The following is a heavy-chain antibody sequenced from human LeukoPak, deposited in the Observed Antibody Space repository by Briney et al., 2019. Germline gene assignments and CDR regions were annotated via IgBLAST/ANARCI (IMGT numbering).Heavy chain of an antibody. CDR1: GFTFTSFS. CDR2: ISSSGSYI. J-gene: IGHJ4*02. D-gene: IGHD3-22*01. CDR3: AGPPLSGYSSV. Sequence: PGGSLRLSCAASGFTFTSFSMNWVRQAPGKGLEWVSSISSSGSYIYYADSVKGRFTTDRDNAKNSLYLQMNSLRAEDTAVYYCAGPPLSGYSSVWGQGTLVTVSS. V-gene: IGHV3-21*01.